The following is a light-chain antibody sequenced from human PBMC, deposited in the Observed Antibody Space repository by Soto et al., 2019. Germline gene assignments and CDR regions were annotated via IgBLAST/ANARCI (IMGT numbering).Light chain of an antibody. Sequence: VMTQSPATLSVSPGERATLSCRASESVSSNLAWYPQRPGQAPRLLIYGASTRATDTPVRFRGSGSGTAFTLTISSMKSEDFAVYYCQQYNNWPPSIIFGQGTRLEIK. V-gene: IGKV3-15*01. J-gene: IGKJ5*01. CDR3: QQYNNWPPSII. CDR1: ESVSSN. CDR2: GAS.